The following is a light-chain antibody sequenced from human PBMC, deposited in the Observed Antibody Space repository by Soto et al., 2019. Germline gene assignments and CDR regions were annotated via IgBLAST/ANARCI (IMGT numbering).Light chain of an antibody. CDR3: QQYNNWPRT. J-gene: IGKJ2*01. CDR2: GAS. CDR1: QSVSSN. Sequence: EIVMTQSPATLSVSPGERATLSCRASQSVSSNLAWYQQKPGQAPRLLIYGASTRATGIPARFSGSESGTDFTLTISSLQAEDFAVYYCQQYNNWPRTFGQGTKLEIK. V-gene: IGKV3-15*01.